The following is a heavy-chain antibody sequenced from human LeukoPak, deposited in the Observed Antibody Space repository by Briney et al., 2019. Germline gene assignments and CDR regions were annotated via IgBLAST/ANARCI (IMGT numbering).Heavy chain of an antibody. Sequence: ARSLRLSCEVSGFTFSSYTVYWIRQAPGKGLEWLAVIPYDGSHKYYANSVKGRLTISSDNPKNTLYLQMHGLRVDETAVYHCARLQYSSSSEVDGMDVWGQGTTVIVSS. J-gene: IGHJ6*02. CDR2: IPYDGSHK. V-gene: IGHV3-30-3*01. CDR3: ARLQYSSSSEVDGMDV. CDR1: GFTFSSYT. D-gene: IGHD6-6*01.